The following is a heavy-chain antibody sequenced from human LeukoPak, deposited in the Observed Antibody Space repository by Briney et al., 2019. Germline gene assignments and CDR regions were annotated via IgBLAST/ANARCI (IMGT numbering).Heavy chain of an antibody. CDR2: ITDDGSDQ. D-gene: IGHD3-16*01. V-gene: IGHV3-7*01. CDR3: ADLGSRD. J-gene: IGHJ4*02. CDR1: GFTFSSAW. Sequence: PGGSLRLSCAASGFTFSSAWMTWVRQAPGKGLEWVATITDDGSDQYYVDSVKGRFTISRDNAKKSLWLQMDSLRVEGKGMYYWADLGSRDWGQGTLVTVSS.